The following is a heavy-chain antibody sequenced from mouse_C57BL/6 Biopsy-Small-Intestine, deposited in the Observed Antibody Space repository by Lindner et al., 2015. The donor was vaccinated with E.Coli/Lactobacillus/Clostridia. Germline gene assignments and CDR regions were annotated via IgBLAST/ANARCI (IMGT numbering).Heavy chain of an antibody. CDR3: ARERIYFDYDGDYFDF. V-gene: IGHV1-85*01. D-gene: IGHD2-4*01. Sequence: VQLQESGPDLVKPGASVKLSCKASGYTFTNYDINWVKQRPGQGLEWIGWTYPKDGSTVYNEKFKGKATLTVDTSSNTTYMELHSLTSEDSAVYFCARERIYFDYDGDYFDFWGQGSTLTVSS. CDR1: GYTFTNYD. J-gene: IGHJ2*01. CDR2: TYPKDGST.